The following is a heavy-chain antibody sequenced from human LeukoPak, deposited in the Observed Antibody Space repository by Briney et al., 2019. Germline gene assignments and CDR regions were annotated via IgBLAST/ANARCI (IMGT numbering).Heavy chain of an antibody. CDR2: IWYDGSNK. Sequence: QPGGSLRLSCAASGFTFSSYGMHWVRQAPGKGLEWVAVIWYDGSNKYYADSVKGRFTISRDNSKNTLYLQMNSLRAEDTAVYYCAGGTQWLAQYYFDYWGQGTLVTVSS. D-gene: IGHD6-19*01. J-gene: IGHJ4*02. V-gene: IGHV3-33*01. CDR3: AGGTQWLAQYYFDY. CDR1: GFTFSSYG.